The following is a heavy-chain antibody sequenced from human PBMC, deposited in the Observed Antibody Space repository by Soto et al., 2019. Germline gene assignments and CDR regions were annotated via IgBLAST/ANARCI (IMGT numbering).Heavy chain of an antibody. Sequence: GGSLRLSCAASGFTFSSYAMSWVRQAPGKGLEWVSAVSGSGASTYYADSVKGRFTISRDNSKNTLYLQMHSLRAEDTAVYYCAKFGMQTSWYYSDCWGQGTLVTVSS. D-gene: IGHD3-16*01. V-gene: IGHV3-23*01. CDR1: GFTFSSYA. CDR2: VSGSGAST. CDR3: AKFGMQTSWYYSDC. J-gene: IGHJ4*02.